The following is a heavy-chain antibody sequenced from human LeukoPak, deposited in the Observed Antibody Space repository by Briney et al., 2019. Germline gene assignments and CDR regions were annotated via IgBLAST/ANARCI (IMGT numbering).Heavy chain of an antibody. D-gene: IGHD3-10*01. Sequence: SETLSLTCTVSDGSISSYYWSWIRQPPGKGLEWIGYIYYSGSTNYNPSLKSRVTISVDKSKNEFSLKLSSVTAADTAVYYCARDRRSEGGVRASFDYWGQGTLVTVSS. CDR2: IYYSGST. V-gene: IGHV4-59*12. CDR1: DGSISSYY. J-gene: IGHJ4*02. CDR3: ARDRRSEGGVRASFDY.